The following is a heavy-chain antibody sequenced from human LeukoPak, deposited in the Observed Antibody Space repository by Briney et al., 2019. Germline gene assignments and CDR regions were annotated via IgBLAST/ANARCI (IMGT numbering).Heavy chain of an antibody. CDR3: VRLLLWFGELWGSYFDS. Sequence: TGGSLRLSCAASGFTFSSYWMSWVRQAPGKGLEWVANIKQDGSEKYYVDSVKGRFTISRDNAKNSLYLQMNSLRAEDTAVYYCVRLLLWFGELWGSYFDSWGQGTLVTVSS. J-gene: IGHJ4*02. CDR2: IKQDGSEK. V-gene: IGHV3-7*01. CDR1: GFTFSSYW. D-gene: IGHD3-10*01.